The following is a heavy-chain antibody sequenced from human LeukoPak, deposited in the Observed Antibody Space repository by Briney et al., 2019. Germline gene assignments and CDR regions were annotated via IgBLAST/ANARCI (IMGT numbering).Heavy chain of an antibody. D-gene: IGHD2-2*01. CDR1: GFTFSSYW. J-gene: IGHJ6*03. CDR3: ARLNRYCSSTSCYPRDYYYYMDV. CDR2: IKQDGSEK. V-gene: IGHV3-7*01. Sequence: GGSLRLSCAASGFTFSSYWMSWVRQAPGKGLEWVANIKQDGSEKYYVDSVKGRFTISRDNAKNSLYLQMNSLRAEDTAVYYCARLNRYCSSTSCYPRDYYYYMDVWGKGTTVTISS.